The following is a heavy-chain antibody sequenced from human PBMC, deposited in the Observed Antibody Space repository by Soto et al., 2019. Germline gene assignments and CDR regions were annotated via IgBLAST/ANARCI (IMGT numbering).Heavy chain of an antibody. CDR3: ARSWVTGKGGIDV. J-gene: IGHJ6*02. CDR1: AYTFTGYY. V-gene: IGHV1-18*04. D-gene: IGHD3-16*01. Sequence: ASVKVSCKAPAYTFTGYYMHCVRQAPGQGLEWMGWINGYTGNTNYAQKFQGRVTMTTDTSTNTAYLDLWTLISDDTAVYYCARSWVTGKGGIDVWGQGTTVTVSS. CDR2: INGYTGNT.